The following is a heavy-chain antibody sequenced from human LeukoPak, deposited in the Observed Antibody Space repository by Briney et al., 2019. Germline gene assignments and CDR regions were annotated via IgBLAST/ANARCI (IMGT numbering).Heavy chain of an antibody. CDR2: IYYSGST. Sequence: SRTLSLTSAVSGGSISSYYWSWIPRPPGKGLESIRRIYYSGSTNYNPSLKSRVTISVDTSKNQFSLKLSSVTAPDTAVYYCARLYYYDSSGYPPVRVHAFDIWGQGTMVTVSS. V-gene: IGHV4-59*08. CDR3: ARLYYYDSSGYPPVRVHAFDI. J-gene: IGHJ3*02. D-gene: IGHD3-22*01. CDR1: GGSISSYY.